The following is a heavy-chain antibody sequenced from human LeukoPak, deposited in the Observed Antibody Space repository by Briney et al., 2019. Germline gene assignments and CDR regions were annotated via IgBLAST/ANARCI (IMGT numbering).Heavy chain of an antibody. D-gene: IGHD6-19*01. CDR3: ARDYGGGGWYRPFDY. Sequence: ASVKVSCKASGYTFTSYAMHWVRQAPGQRLEWMGWINAGNGNTKYSQKFQGRVTITRDTSASTAYMELSSLRSEDTAVYYCARDYGGGGWYRPFDYWGQGTLVTVSS. CDR2: INAGNGNT. CDR1: GYTFTSYA. V-gene: IGHV1-3*01. J-gene: IGHJ4*02.